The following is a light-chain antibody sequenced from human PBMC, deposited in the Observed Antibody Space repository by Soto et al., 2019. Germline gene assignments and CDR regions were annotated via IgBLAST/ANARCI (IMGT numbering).Light chain of an antibody. V-gene: IGKV3-20*01. CDR1: QSVSSNY. Sequence: DIVLTQSPGTLSLSPGERATLSCRASQSVSSNYLAWYQQKPGQAPRLLIYGASSGVTGIPDRFSGRGSGTDFTLTIRRLEPEDFAVYSSQLYVTSPWTFGQGTKVEIK. CDR2: GAS. J-gene: IGKJ1*01. CDR3: QLYVTSPWT.